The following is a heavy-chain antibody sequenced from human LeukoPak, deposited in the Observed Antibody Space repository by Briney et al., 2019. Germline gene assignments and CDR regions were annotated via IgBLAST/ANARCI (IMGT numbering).Heavy chain of an antibody. D-gene: IGHD4-17*01. CDR3: ARDPTVTPHYYYDGMDV. V-gene: IGHV3-7*03. CDR2: IKQDGSEK. Sequence: GGSLRLSCAASGFTFSSYWMSWVRQAPGKGLEWVANIKQDGSEKYYVDSVKGRFTISRDNAKDSLYLQMNSLRAEDTAVYYCARDPTVTPHYYYDGMDVWGKGTTVTVSS. J-gene: IGHJ6*04. CDR1: GFTFSSYW.